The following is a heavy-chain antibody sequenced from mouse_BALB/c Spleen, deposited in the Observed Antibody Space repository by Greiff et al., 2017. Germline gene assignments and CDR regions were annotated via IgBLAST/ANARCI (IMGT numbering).Heavy chain of an antibody. D-gene: IGHD1-1*01. Sequence: EVQRVESGGGLVKPGGSLKLSCAASGFTFSDYYMYWVRQTPEKRLEWVAYISNGGGSTYYPDTVKGRFTISRDKAKNTLYLQMSSLKSEDTAMYYCARQRYYYGSSDAMDYWGQGTSVTVSS. V-gene: IGHV5-12*01. CDR2: ISNGGGST. J-gene: IGHJ4*01. CDR3: ARQRYYYGSSDAMDY. CDR1: GFTFSDYY.